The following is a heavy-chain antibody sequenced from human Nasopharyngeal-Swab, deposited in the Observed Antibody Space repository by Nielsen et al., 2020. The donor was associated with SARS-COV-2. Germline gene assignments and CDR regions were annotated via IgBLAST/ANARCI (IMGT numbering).Heavy chain of an antibody. J-gene: IGHJ6*02. D-gene: IGHD3-9*01. CDR2: IYYSGST. CDR3: ARDRTDYDILTGWSYYGMDV. V-gene: IGHV4-31*02. Sequence: RQPPGKGLEWIGYIYYSGSTYYNPSLKSRVTISVDTSKNQFSLKLSSVTAADTAVYYCARDRTDYDILTGWSYYGMDVWGQGTTVTVSS.